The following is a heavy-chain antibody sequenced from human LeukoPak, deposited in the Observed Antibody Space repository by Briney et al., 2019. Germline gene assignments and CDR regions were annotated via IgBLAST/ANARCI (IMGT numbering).Heavy chain of an antibody. CDR1: GYTFTIYG. CDR2: ISAYNGNT. CDR3: ARDPTSGYLDY. J-gene: IGHJ4*02. Sequence: ASVTVSCKASGYTFTIYGISWVRQAPGQGLEWMGWISAYNGNTNYAQKLQGRVTMTTDTSTSTAYMELRSLRSDDTAVYYCARDPTSGYLDYWGQGTLVTVSS. V-gene: IGHV1-18*01. D-gene: IGHD3-22*01.